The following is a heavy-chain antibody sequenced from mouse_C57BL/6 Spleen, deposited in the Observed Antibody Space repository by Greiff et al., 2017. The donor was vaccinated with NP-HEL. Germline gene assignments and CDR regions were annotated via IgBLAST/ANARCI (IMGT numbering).Heavy chain of an antibody. V-gene: IGHV5-4*01. CDR3: ARDTLYYDYDDWFAY. Sequence: EVKLMESGGGLVKPGGSLKLSCAASGFTFSSYAMSWVRQTPEKRLEWVATISDGGSYTYYPDNVKGRFTISRDNAKNNLYLQMSHLKSEGTAMYYCARDTLYYDYDDWFAYWGQGTLVTVSA. D-gene: IGHD2-4*01. CDR1: GFTFSSYA. J-gene: IGHJ3*01. CDR2: ISDGGSYT.